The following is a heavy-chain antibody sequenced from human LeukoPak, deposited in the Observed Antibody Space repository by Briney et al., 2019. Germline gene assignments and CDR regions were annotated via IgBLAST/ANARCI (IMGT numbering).Heavy chain of an antibody. CDR3: ARAPTSMAPDY. CDR2: ISSSSSYI. V-gene: IGHV3-21*01. Sequence: GASLRLSCAASGFTFSSYSMNWVRQAPGKGLEWVSSISSSSSYIYYADSVKGRFTISRDNAKNSLYLQMNSLRAEDTAVYYCARAPTSMAPDYWGQGTLVTVSS. J-gene: IGHJ4*02. CDR1: GFTFSSYS. D-gene: IGHD5-18*01.